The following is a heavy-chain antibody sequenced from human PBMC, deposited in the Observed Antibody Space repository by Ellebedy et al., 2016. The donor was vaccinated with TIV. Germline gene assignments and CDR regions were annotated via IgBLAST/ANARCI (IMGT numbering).Heavy chain of an antibody. V-gene: IGHV1-24*01. CDR2: FDPEDGET. D-gene: IGHD3-10*01. J-gene: IGHJ4*02. Sequence: AASVKVSCKVSGYTLTELSMHWVRQAPGKGLEWMGGFDPEDGETIYAQKFQGRVTMTEDTSTDTAYMELSSLRSEDTAVYYCATEVYGSGSYPGFGDYWGQGTLVTVSS. CDR3: ATEVYGSGSYPGFGDY. CDR1: GYTLTELS.